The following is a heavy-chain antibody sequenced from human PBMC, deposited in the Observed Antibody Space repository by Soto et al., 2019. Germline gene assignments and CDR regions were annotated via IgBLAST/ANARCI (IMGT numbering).Heavy chain of an antibody. Sequence: QMQLVQSGPEVKRPGTSVKVSCKASGFTFTRSTVQWVRQARGQRLEWMGWIVVGSGHTNYAQNFQERLTITWDMSTSTAYMELSSLRSDDTAIYYCATGSPLVQFLEAAYFYYHAMDVWGQGTTVTVSS. CDR2: IVVGSGHT. D-gene: IGHD3-3*01. J-gene: IGHJ6*02. CDR1: GFTFTRST. CDR3: ATGSPLVQFLEAAYFYYHAMDV. V-gene: IGHV1-58*01.